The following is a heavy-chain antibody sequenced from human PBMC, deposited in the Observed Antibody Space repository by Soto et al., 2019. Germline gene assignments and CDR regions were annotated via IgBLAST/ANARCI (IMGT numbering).Heavy chain of an antibody. CDR1: GFTFSSYA. D-gene: IGHD3-9*01. CDR2: ISGSGGST. V-gene: IGHV3-23*01. CDR3: AKEIRYFDWVYYYFMDV. Sequence: GSLRLSCAASGFTFSSYAMSWVRQAPGKGLEWVSAISGSGGSTYYADSVKGRFTISRDNSKNTLYLQMNSLRAEDTAVYYCAKEIRYFDWVYYYFMDVWGKGTTVTVSS. J-gene: IGHJ6*03.